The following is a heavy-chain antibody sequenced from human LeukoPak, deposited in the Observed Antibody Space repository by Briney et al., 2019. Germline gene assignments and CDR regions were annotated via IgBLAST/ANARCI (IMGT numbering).Heavy chain of an antibody. D-gene: IGHD2-15*01. Sequence: PGGSLRLSCVASGFTFSRYGMHWVRQAPGKGLEWVAVIWYDGSYKYYADSVKGRFTISRDNPKNTLYLQMNCLRAEDTAVYYCARDWKYCSGGTCYGGFDYWGQGTLVTVSS. J-gene: IGHJ4*02. V-gene: IGHV3-33*01. CDR3: ARDWKYCSGGTCYGGFDY. CDR1: GFTFSRYG. CDR2: IWYDGSYK.